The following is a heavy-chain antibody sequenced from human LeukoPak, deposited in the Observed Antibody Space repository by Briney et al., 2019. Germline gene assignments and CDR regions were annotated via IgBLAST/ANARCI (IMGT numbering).Heavy chain of an antibody. CDR1: GYTFTGDY. CDR2: INPNSGGT. V-gene: IGHV1-2*02. Sequence: ASVKVSCKASGYTFTGDYVHWVRQAPGQGLEWMGWINPNSGGTNYAQKFQGRVTMTRDTSINTAYMELSRLTSDDTAVYYCPRDQDGYNYDYWGQGTLVTVSS. J-gene: IGHJ4*02. D-gene: IGHD5-24*01. CDR3: PRDQDGYNYDY.